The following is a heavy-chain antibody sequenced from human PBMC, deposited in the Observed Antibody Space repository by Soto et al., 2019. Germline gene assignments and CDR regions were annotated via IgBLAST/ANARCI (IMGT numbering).Heavy chain of an antibody. CDR2: ISYDGSDT. CDR1: GFTFSSNA. Sequence: QVQLVESGGGVVQPGRSLRLSCAASGFTFSSNAMHWVRQAPGKGLEWVAVISYDGSDTYYAGSVKGRFTISRDNSKNTLSLQMNSLRAEDTAVYYCARDQLVRGLITYYFDYWGQGTPVTVSS. D-gene: IGHD3-10*01. CDR3: ARDQLVRGLITYYFDY. J-gene: IGHJ4*02. V-gene: IGHV3-30-3*01.